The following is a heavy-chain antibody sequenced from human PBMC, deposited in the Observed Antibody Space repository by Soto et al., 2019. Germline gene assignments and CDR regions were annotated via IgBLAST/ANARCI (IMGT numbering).Heavy chain of an antibody. V-gene: IGHV3-23*01. J-gene: IGHJ4*02. Sequence: GGSLRLSCAASGFTFSSYAMSWVRQAPGKGLEWVSAISGSGGSTYYADSVKGRFTISRDNSKNTLYLQMNSLRAEDTAVYYCAKTARGFSGYSSDERDYWGQGTLVTVSS. CDR1: GFTFSSYA. D-gene: IGHD6-25*01. CDR2: ISGSGGST. CDR3: AKTARGFSGYSSDERDY.